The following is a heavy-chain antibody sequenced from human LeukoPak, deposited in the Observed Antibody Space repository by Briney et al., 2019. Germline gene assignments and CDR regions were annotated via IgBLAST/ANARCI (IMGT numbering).Heavy chain of an antibody. CDR2: IRYDGSNK. V-gene: IGHV3-30*02. D-gene: IGHD1-26*01. Sequence: GGSLRLSCAASGFTFGSYGMHWVRQAPGKGLEWVAFIRYDGSNKYYADSVKGRFTISRDNSKNTLYLQMNSLRAEDTAVYYCATESGTYSGTCFDYWGQGTLVTVSS. CDR1: GFTFGSYG. J-gene: IGHJ4*02. CDR3: ATESGTYSGTCFDY.